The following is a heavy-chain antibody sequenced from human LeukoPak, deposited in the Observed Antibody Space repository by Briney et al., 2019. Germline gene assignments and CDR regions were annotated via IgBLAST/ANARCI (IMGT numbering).Heavy chain of an antibody. D-gene: IGHD6-19*01. J-gene: IGHJ4*02. CDR2: IKRDGSEK. V-gene: IGHV3-7*01. Sequence: PGGSLRLSCAASGFTFSSYWMSWVRQAPGKGLEWVANIKRDGSEKYYVDSVKGRFTISRDNAKNSLYLQMNSLRAEDTAVYYCARYRALGWYYFDYWGQGTLVTVSS. CDR3: ARYRALGWYYFDY. CDR1: GFTFSSYW.